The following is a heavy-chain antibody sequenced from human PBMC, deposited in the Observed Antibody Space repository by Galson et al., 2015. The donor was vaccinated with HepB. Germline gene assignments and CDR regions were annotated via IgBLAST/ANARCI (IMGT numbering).Heavy chain of an antibody. CDR2: IIPIFGIA. V-gene: IGHV1-69*10. J-gene: IGHJ4*02. D-gene: IGHD6-13*01. Sequence: SVKVSCKASGGTFSSYAISWVRQAPGQGLEWMGGIIPIFGIANYAQKFQGRVTITADKSTSTAYMELSSLRSEDTAVYYCARAWAGRIAGWFRYWGQGTLVTVSS. CDR3: ARAWAGRIAGWFRY. CDR1: GGTFSSYA.